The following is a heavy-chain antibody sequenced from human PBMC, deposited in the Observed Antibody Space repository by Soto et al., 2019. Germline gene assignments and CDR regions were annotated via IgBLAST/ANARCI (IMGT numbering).Heavy chain of an antibody. CDR2: INHSGST. J-gene: IGHJ5*02. V-gene: IGHV4-34*01. Sequence: SETLSLTCAVYGGSFSGYYWSWIRQPPGKGLEWIGEINHSGSTNYNPSLKSRVTISVDTSKNQFSLKLSSVTAADTAVYYCARVNVLRYFDWLLSPRNWYDPWGQGTLVTVSS. D-gene: IGHD3-9*01. CDR1: GGSFSGYY. CDR3: ARVNVLRYFDWLLSPRNWYDP.